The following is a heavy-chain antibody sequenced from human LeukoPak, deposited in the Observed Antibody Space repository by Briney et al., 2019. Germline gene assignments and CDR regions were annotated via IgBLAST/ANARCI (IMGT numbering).Heavy chain of an antibody. CDR1: GGSFSGYY. D-gene: IGHD3-9*01. CDR2: INHSGST. Sequence: PSETLSLTCAVYGGSFSGYYWSWIRQPPGKGLEWIGEINHSGSTNYNPSLKSRVTISVDTSKNRFSLKLSSVTAADTAVYYCARKGGRRSLTYYDILTGSGLDYWGQGTLVTVSS. J-gene: IGHJ4*02. V-gene: IGHV4-34*01. CDR3: ARKGGRRSLTYYDILTGSGLDY.